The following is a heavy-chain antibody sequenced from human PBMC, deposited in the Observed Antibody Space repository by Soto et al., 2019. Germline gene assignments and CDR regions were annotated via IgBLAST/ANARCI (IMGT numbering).Heavy chain of an antibody. CDR3: AKEPFSSSWDLDYFDY. D-gene: IGHD6-13*01. V-gene: IGHV3-23*01. CDR1: GFTFSSYA. CDR2: ISGSGGST. J-gene: IGHJ4*02. Sequence: EVQLLESGGGLVQPGGSLRLSCAASGFTFSSYAMSWVRQAPGKGLEWVSAISGSGGSTYYADSVKGRFTISRDNSKNTLYLQMNSLRAEDTAVYYCAKEPFSSSWDLDYFDYWGQGTLVTVSS.